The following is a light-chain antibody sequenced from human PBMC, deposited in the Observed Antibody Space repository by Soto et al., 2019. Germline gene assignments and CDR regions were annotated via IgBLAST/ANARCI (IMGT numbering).Light chain of an antibody. CDR3: QQYNNWPPWT. V-gene: IGKV3-15*01. Sequence: EIVMTQSPATLSVSPGDIATLSCRASQSVSSNLAWYHQKPGQAPRLLIYGASTRATGIPARFSGSGSGTEVTLTISSLQSEDFAVYYCQQYNNWPPWTFGQGTKVEIK. CDR1: QSVSSN. CDR2: GAS. J-gene: IGKJ1*01.